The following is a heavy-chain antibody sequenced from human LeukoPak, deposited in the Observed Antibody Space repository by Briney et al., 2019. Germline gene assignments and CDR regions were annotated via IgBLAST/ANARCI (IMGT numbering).Heavy chain of an antibody. V-gene: IGHV1-69*04. Sequence: SVKVSCKAAGGTFSIYAISWVRQAPGQGLEWMGRIIPILGIANYAQKFQGRITITADKSTSTAYMELSSLRSEDTAVFYCARDPGKVRGTQFDPWGQGTLVTVSS. CDR3: ARDPGKVRGTQFDP. D-gene: IGHD3-10*01. CDR2: IIPILGIA. CDR1: GGTFSIYA. J-gene: IGHJ5*02.